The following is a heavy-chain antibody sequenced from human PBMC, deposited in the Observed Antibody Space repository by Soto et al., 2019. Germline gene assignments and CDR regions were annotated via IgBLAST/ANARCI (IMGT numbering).Heavy chain of an antibody. D-gene: IGHD2-8*02. Sequence: QVQLVESGGGVVQPGRSLRLSCSASGFIYSSCAMHWVRQVPGKGLEWLAVVSHDGTLYPYADSVKGRFTISRDNSRKMLYVQMNSLRPVDTAVYYCVEDRSDTWSFDYWGQGTLVTVSS. CDR2: VSHDGTLY. V-gene: IGHV3-30*18. CDR1: GFIYSSCA. J-gene: IGHJ4*02. CDR3: VEDRSDTWSFDY.